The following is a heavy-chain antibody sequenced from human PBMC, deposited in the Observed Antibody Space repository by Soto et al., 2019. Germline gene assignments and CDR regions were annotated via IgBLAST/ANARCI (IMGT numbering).Heavy chain of an antibody. Sequence: SVKVSCKASGGTFSSYTISWVRQAPGQGLEWMGRIIPILGIANYAQKFQGRVTITAGKSTSTAYMELSSLRSEDTAVYYCAREIVVVPAADAFDIWGQGTMVTVSS. D-gene: IGHD2-2*01. CDR2: IIPILGIA. CDR3: AREIVVVPAADAFDI. V-gene: IGHV1-69*04. J-gene: IGHJ3*02. CDR1: GGTFSSYT.